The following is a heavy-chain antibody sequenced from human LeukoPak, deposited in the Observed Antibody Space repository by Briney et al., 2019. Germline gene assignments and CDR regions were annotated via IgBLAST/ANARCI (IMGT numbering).Heavy chain of an antibody. CDR3: AKDLVRDYTGGVDY. V-gene: IGHV3-23*01. CDR2: ISGSGGST. D-gene: IGHD3-16*01. Sequence: GGSLRLSCAASGFTFSSYAMSWVRQAPGKGLEWVSAISGSGGSTYYADSVRGRFTISRDNSKNTLYLKMNSLRAEDTAVYYCAKDLVRDYTGGVDYWGQGTLVTVSS. CDR1: GFTFSSYA. J-gene: IGHJ4*02.